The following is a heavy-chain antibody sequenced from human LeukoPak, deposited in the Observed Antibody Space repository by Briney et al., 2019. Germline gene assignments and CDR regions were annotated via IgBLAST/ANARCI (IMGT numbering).Heavy chain of an antibody. V-gene: IGHV1-18*01. CDR1: GYTFTSYG. D-gene: IGHD4-17*01. J-gene: IGHJ5*02. CDR3: ARDSLYGDYGGGNWFDP. CDR2: ISAYKGNT. Sequence: ASVTVSCKASGYTFTSYGISWVRQAPGQGLEWVGWISAYKGNTSYAQKLQGRVTMTTDTSTSTAYMELRSLRSDDTAVYYCARDSLYGDYGGGNWFDPWGQGTLVTVSS.